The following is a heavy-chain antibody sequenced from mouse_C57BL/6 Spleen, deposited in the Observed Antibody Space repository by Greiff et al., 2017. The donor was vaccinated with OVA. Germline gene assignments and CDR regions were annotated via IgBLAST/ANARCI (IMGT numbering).Heavy chain of an antibody. CDR3: AKNSDGSPMDY. CDR1: GFSLTSYG. D-gene: IGHD1-1*01. Sequence: VQLVESGPGLVQPSQSLSITCTASGFSLTSYGVHWVRQSPGKGLEWLGVIWSGGSTDYNAAFMSRLSITKDNSKSQVFFKMNSRQADDTAIYYCAKNSDGSPMDYWGQGTSVTVSS. V-gene: IGHV2-5*01. CDR2: IWSGGST. J-gene: IGHJ4*01.